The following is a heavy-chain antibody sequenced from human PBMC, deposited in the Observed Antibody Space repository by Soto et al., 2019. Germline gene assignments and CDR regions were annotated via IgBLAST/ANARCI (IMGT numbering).Heavy chain of an antibody. D-gene: IGHD6-13*01. V-gene: IGHV1-18*01. J-gene: IGHJ6*02. CDR2: ISAYNGNT. CDR3: ARGTGIRSSWYGDYYYYGMDV. Sequence: ASVKVSCKASGYTFTSYGISWVRQAPGQGLEWMGWISAYNGNTNYAQKLQGRVTMTTDTSTSTAYMELRSLRSDDTAVYYCARGTGIRSSWYGDYYYYGMDVWGQGTTGTVS. CDR1: GYTFTSYG.